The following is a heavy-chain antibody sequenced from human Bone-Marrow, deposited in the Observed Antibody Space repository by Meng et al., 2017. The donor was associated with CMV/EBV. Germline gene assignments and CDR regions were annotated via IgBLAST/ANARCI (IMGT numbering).Heavy chain of an antibody. J-gene: IGHJ5*02. V-gene: IGHV1-69*02. D-gene: IGHD1-7*01. Sequence: SVKVSCKASGGTFSSYTISWVRQAPGQGLEWMERIIPILGIANYAQKFQGRVTITADKSTSTAYMELSSLRSEDTAVYYCASITGTTSNWFDPWGQGTLVTVSS. CDR1: GGTFSSYT. CDR3: ASITGTTSNWFDP. CDR2: IIPILGIA.